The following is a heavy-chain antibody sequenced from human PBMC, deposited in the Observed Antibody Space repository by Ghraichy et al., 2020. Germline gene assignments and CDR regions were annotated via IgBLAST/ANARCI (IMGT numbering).Heavy chain of an antibody. CDR3: ARFRAFSYGMDV. CDR2: IYSGGST. V-gene: IGHV3-53*01. CDR1: GFTVSSNY. J-gene: IGHJ6*02. D-gene: IGHD2/OR15-2a*01. Sequence: GGSLRLSCAASGFTVSSNYMSWVRQAPGKGLEWVSVIYSGGSTYYADSVKGRFTISRDNSKNTLYLQMNSLRAEDTAVYYCARFRAFSYGMDVWGQGTTVTVSS.